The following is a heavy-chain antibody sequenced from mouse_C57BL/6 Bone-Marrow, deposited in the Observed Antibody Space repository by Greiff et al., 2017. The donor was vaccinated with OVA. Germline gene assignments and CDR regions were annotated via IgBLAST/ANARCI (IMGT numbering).Heavy chain of an antibody. J-gene: IGHJ2*01. CDR2: IDPSDSYT. D-gene: IGHD1-1*01. V-gene: IGHV1-59*01. CDR3: ARSGATVVATNDY. CDR1: GYTFTSYW. Sequence: QVQLKQPGAELVRPGTSVKLSCKASGYTFTSYWMHWVKQRPGQGLEWIGVIDPSDSYTNYNQKFKGKATLTVDTSSSTAYMQLSSLTSEDSAVYYCARSGATVVATNDYWGQGTTLTVSS.